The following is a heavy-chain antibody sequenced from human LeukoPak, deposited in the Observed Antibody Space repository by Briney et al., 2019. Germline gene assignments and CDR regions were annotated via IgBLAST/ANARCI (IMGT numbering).Heavy chain of an antibody. CDR1: GFIFSSYS. CDR2: ISGGGGNM. V-gene: IGHV3-48*01. Sequence: GGSLRLSCAASGFIFSSYSMNWVRQAPGKGLEWISYISGGGGNMHYADSVEGRFTISRDNAKNSVYLQMNSLRAEDSAIYYCAKASLLDYWGQGTLVTVSS. J-gene: IGHJ4*02. CDR3: AKASLLDY.